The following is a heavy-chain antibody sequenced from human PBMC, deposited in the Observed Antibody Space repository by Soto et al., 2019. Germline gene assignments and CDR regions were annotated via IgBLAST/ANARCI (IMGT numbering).Heavy chain of an antibody. Sequence: GGSLRLSCAASGFTFSSYWMHWVRQAPGKGLVWVSRINSNGSSTTYADSVKGRFTISRDNAKNTLYLQMNSLRAEDTAVYYCAGGYRRLDYWGQGTLVTVSS. CDR2: INSNGSST. D-gene: IGHD5-18*01. CDR3: AGGYRRLDY. V-gene: IGHV3-74*01. J-gene: IGHJ4*02. CDR1: GFTFSSYW.